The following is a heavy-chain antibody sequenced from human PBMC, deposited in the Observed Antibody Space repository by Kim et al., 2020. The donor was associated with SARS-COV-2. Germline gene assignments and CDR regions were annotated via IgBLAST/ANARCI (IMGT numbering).Heavy chain of an antibody. V-gene: IGHV1-3*01. Sequence: NTEYSQKFQGRVTITRDTSASTAYMELSSLRSEDTAIYYCAMGPTSDIGLWGQGTLVTVSS. D-gene: IGHD3-16*01. CDR3: AMGPTSDIGL. CDR2: NT. J-gene: IGHJ1*01.